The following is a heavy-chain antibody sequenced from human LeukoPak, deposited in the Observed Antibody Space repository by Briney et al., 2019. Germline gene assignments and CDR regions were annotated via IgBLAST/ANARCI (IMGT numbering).Heavy chain of an antibody. CDR2: IYHSGST. J-gene: IGHJ5*02. D-gene: IGHD3-10*01. CDR3: ARGGPVLPYWFDP. V-gene: IGHV4-4*02. Sequence: SGTLSLTCAVSGGSISSSNWWSWVRPPPGKGLEWIGEIYHSGSTNYNPSLKSRVAISVDKSKNQFSLKLSSVTAADTAVYYCARGGPVLPYWFDPWGQGTLVTVSS. CDR1: GGSISSSNW.